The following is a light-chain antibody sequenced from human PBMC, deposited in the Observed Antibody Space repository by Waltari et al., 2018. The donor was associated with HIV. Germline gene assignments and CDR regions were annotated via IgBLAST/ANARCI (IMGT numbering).Light chain of an antibody. CDR2: EVS. V-gene: IGLV2-8*01. CDR1: SSAVGGYNY. J-gene: IGLJ2*01. Sequence: QSALTPPPSASGSPGQSVTISCTATSSAVGGYNYVPWYQQPPGKAPKLMIYEVSKRPSGVPDRFSGSKSGNTASLTVSGLQAEDEADYYCSSYAGSNNFVVFGGGTKLTVL. CDR3: SSYAGSNNFVV.